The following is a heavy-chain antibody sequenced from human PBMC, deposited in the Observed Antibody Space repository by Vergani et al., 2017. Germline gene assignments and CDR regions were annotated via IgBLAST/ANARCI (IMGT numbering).Heavy chain of an antibody. D-gene: IGHD6-19*01. Sequence: QVQLQQWGAGLLKPSETLSLTCAVYGGSFSGYYWSWIRQPPGKGLEWIGEINHSGSTNYNPSLKSRVTISVDTSKNQFSLKLSSVTAADTEVYYCARGSQWPHYYYYYYGMDVWGQGTTVTVSS. V-gene: IGHV4-34*01. CDR2: INHSGST. CDR3: ARGSQWPHYYYYYYGMDV. J-gene: IGHJ6*02. CDR1: GGSFSGYY.